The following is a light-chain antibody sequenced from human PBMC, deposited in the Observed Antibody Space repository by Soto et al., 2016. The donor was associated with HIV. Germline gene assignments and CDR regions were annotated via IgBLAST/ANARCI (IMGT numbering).Light chain of an antibody. CDR1: QGISSY. CDR2: VAS. J-gene: IGKJ4*01. V-gene: IGKV1-8*01. Sequence: AIRMTQSPSSFSASTGDRVTITCRASQGISSYLAWYQQKPGKAPKLLIYVASTLQSGVPSRFSGSGSGTDFTLTISCLQSEDFATYYCQQYHSYLTFGGGTKVEIK. CDR3: QQYHSYLT.